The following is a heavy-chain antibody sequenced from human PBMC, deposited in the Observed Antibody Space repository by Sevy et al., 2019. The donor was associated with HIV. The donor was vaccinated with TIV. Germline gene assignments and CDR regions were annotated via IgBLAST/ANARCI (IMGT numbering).Heavy chain of an antibody. CDR1: GFTFSSYA. Sequence: GGSLRLSCAASGFTFSSYAMSWVRQAPGKGLEWVSPISGSGGSTYYADSVKGRFTISRDNSKNTLYLQMNSLRAEDTAVYYCAKAYYYGSGSYSRFDYWGQGTLVTVSS. CDR2: ISGSGGST. J-gene: IGHJ4*02. CDR3: AKAYYYGSGSYSRFDY. D-gene: IGHD3-10*01. V-gene: IGHV3-23*01.